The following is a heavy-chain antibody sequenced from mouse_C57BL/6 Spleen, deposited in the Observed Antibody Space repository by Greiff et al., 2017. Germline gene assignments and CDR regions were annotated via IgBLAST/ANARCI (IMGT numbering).Heavy chain of an antibody. J-gene: IGHJ2*01. CDR1: GYTFTNYW. CDR2: IYPGGGYT. CDR3: ARGGGNYGYFDY. Sequence: VQLQQSGAELVRPGTSVKMSCTASGYTFTNYWIGWAKQRPGHGLEWIGDIYPGGGYTNYNEKFKGKATLTADQASSTAYLQFSSLTSEDSASYDCARGGGNYGYFDYWGQGTTLTVSS. D-gene: IGHD2-1*01. V-gene: IGHV1-63*01.